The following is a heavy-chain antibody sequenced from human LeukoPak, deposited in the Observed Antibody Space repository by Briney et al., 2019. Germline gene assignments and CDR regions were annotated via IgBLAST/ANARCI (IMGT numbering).Heavy chain of an antibody. V-gene: IGHV4-59*01. J-gene: IGHJ5*02. D-gene: IGHD3-22*01. CDR1: DGFTSYYF. Sequence: QSPSCASADGFTSYYFGRWIQKPAKKGLWLTGYISYGWSTNYNPSLQSRVTISADTSKNPASLKWSCLTASDTAVYYCARGGPRYYDSSGSVWFVPSGEGGLVTVSS. CDR2: ISYGWST. CDR3: ARGGPRYYDSSGSVWFVP.